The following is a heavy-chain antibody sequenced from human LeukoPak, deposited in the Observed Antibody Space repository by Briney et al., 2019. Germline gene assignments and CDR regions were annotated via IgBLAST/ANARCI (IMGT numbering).Heavy chain of an antibody. Sequence: GGSLRLSCAASGFTFSGYTMNWVRQAPGKGLEWVSSISSSTSYIYYADSVKGRFTISRDNAKNTLYLQMNSLRAEDTAVYYCATESPGGVASDYWGQGTLVAVSS. V-gene: IGHV3-21*01. CDR2: ISSSTSYI. D-gene: IGHD4-23*01. J-gene: IGHJ4*02. CDR1: GFTFSGYT. CDR3: ATESPGGVASDY.